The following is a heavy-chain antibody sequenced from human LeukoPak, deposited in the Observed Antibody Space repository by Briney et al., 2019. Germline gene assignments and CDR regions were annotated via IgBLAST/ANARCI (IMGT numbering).Heavy chain of an antibody. Sequence: GESLKISCKGSGYSFTSYWIGWVRQMPGKGLEWMGIIYPGDSDTRYSLSFQGQVTISADKSISTAYLQWSSLKASDTAMYYCARHVVCSSTSCYRYYYGMDVWGQGTTVTVSS. CDR1: GYSFTSYW. D-gene: IGHD2-2*01. CDR2: IYPGDSDT. CDR3: ARHVVCSSTSCYRYYYGMDV. J-gene: IGHJ6*02. V-gene: IGHV5-51*01.